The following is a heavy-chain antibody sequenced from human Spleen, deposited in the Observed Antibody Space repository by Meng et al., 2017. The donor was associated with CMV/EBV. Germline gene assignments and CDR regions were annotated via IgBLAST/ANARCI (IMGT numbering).Heavy chain of an antibody. CDR3: ARPIAAAGWFDP. J-gene: IGHJ5*02. CDR2: IYYSGRT. Sequence: ESGPGMWNAFDTLSLTRHVFGGPSNSSSYYWGWIRQPPGKGLEWIGSIYYSGRTYYNPSLKSRVTISVDTSKNQFSLKLSSVTAADTAVYYCARPIAAAGWFDPWGQGTLVTVSS. V-gene: IGHV4-39*01. D-gene: IGHD6-13*01. CDR1: GGPSNSSSYY.